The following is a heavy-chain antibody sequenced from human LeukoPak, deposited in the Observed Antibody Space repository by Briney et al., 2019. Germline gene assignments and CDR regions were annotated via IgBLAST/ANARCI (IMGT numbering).Heavy chain of an antibody. J-gene: IGHJ4*02. CDR2: IIPIFGTA. V-gene: IGHV1-69*13. CDR3: ARVAGYCSGGSCYRYFDY. CDR1: GGTFSSYA. Sequence: SVKVSCKASGGTFSSYAISWVRQAPGQGLERMGGIIPIFGTANYAQKFQGRVTITADESTSTAYMELSSLRSEDTAVYYCARVAGYCSGGSCYRYFDYWGQGTLVTVSS. D-gene: IGHD2-15*01.